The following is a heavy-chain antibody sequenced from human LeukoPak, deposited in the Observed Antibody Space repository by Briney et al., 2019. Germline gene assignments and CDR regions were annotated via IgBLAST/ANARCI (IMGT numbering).Heavy chain of an antibody. CDR1: GYTFTGYY. CDR2: INPNSGGT. J-gene: IGHJ6*02. V-gene: IGHV1-2*02. CDR3: ARDRYCSSTSCYYYGMDV. Sequence: ASVKVSCKASGYTFTGYYMHWVRQAPGQGLEWMGWINPNSGGTNYAQKFQGRVTMTRDTSISTAYMELSRLRSDDTAVYYCARDRYCSSTSCYYYGMDVWGQGTTVTVSS. D-gene: IGHD2-2*01.